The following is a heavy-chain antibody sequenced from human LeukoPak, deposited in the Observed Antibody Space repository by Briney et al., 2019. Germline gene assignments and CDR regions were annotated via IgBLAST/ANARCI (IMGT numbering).Heavy chain of an antibody. CDR2: INAGGGST. V-gene: IGHV3-23*01. CDR3: EKGAGSCWWGLSSP. CDR1: GFTFSSYA. D-gene: IGHD6-19*01. Sequence: GGFLRLSCAASGFTFSSYAMSWVRQAPGKGLGWVSSINAGGGSTDYAGSVKGRFTISRDNSKNTLFLQMSSLRAEDTAVYHCEKGAGSCWWGLSSPGGQGTLLTVSS. J-gene: IGHJ4*02.